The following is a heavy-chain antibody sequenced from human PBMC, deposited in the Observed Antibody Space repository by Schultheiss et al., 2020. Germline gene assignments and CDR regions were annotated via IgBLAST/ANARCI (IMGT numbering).Heavy chain of an antibody. V-gene: IGHV4-59*01. CDR3: ARHYGDYVYFDF. J-gene: IGHJ4*02. Sequence: SETLSLTCTVSGGSISSYYWSWIRQPPGKGLEWIGYIYYSGSTNYNPSLKSRVTISIDTSKNQFSLKLSSVTAADTAVYYCARHYGDYVYFDFWGQGTLVTVSS. CDR2: IYYSGST. D-gene: IGHD4-17*01. CDR1: GGSISSYY.